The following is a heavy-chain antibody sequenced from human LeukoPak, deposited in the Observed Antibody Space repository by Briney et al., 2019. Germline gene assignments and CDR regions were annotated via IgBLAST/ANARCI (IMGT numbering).Heavy chain of an antibody. J-gene: IGHJ4*02. CDR3: ARSPFHTRRHCSGGSCYFDY. CDR2: INHSGST. V-gene: IGHV4-34*01. D-gene: IGHD2-15*01. Sequence: PSETLSLTCAVYGGSFSGYYWSWIRQPPGKGLEWIGEINHSGSTNYNPSLKSRVTISVDTSKNQFSLKLSSVTAADTAVYYCARSPFHTRRHCSGGSCYFDYWGQGTLVTVSS. CDR1: GGSFSGYY.